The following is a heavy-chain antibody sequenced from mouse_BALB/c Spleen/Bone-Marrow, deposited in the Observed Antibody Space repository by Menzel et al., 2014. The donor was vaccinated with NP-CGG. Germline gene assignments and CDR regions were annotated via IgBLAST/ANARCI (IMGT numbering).Heavy chain of an antibody. CDR1: GYTFXDYA. CDR2: ISTYNGNT. Sequence: VQLQESGPEVVRPGVSVKISCKGSGYTFXDYAMHWVKQSHAKSLEWIGVISTYNGNTNYNQKFKGKATMTVDKSSSTAYTELARLTSEDSVIYYCAREVRAPWYAMDYWGQGTSVTVSS. D-gene: IGHD2-14*01. J-gene: IGHJ4*01. V-gene: IGHV1-67*01. CDR3: AREVRAPWYAMDY.